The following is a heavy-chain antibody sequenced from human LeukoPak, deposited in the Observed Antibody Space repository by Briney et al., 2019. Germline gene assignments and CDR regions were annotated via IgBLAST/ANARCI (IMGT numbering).Heavy chain of an antibody. CDR1: GGSISSYH. CDR2: ISYSGST. V-gene: IGHV4-59*08. J-gene: IGHJ4*02. CDR3: ARGSYYFDS. D-gene: IGHD1-26*01. Sequence: SETLSLTCTVSGGSISSYHWNWIRQPPGKGLEWIGYISYSGSTNYNPSLKGRVTMSVDTSKNQFSLKLSSVTAADTAVYYCARGSYYFDSWGQGTLVTVSS.